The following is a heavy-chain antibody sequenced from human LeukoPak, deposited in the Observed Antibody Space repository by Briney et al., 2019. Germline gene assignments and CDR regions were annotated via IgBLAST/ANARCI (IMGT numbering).Heavy chain of an antibody. J-gene: IGHJ4*02. CDR1: GGSSSSGSYY. CDR3: ARVPAGSSDLFDD. Sequence: TSQTLSLTCTVSGGSSSSGSYYWSWIRQPAGKGLEWIGRIHTSGSPNYNPSLKSRLTISIDTSKNQFSLKVYSVTAADTAVYYCARVPAGSSDLFDDWGQGTLVTVSS. CDR2: IHTSGSP. V-gene: IGHV4-61*02. D-gene: IGHD6-6*01.